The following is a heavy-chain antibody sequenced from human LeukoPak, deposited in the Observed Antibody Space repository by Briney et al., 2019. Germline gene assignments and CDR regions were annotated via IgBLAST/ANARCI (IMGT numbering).Heavy chain of an antibody. CDR1: GGSISSYY. Sequence: PSETLSLTCTVSGGSISSYYWSWIRQPPGKGLEWIGYIYYSGSTNYNPSLKSRVTISVETSKNQFSLKLSSVTAADTAVYYCARVILTGYYNVLYAFDIWGQGTMVTVSS. CDR3: ARVILTGYYNVLYAFDI. D-gene: IGHD3-9*01. V-gene: IGHV4-59*01. J-gene: IGHJ3*02. CDR2: IYYSGST.